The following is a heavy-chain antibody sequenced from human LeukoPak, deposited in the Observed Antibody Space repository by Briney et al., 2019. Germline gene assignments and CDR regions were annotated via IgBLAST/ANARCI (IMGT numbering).Heavy chain of an antibody. J-gene: IGHJ3*02. V-gene: IGHV1-18*04. Sequence: ASVKVSCKASGYTFTGYYMHWVRQAPGQGLEWMGWISAYNGDKNYAQKLQGRVTMTTDTSTSTAYMELRSLRSDDTALYYCARYKSGMILVITNPFDIWGQGTMVTVSS. CDR2: ISAYNGDK. CDR1: GYTFTGYY. CDR3: ARYKSGMILVITNPFDI. D-gene: IGHD3-22*01.